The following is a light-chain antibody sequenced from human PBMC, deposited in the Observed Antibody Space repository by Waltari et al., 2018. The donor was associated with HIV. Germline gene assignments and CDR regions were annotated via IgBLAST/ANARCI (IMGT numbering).Light chain of an antibody. J-gene: IGLJ2*01. V-gene: IGLV1-44*01. Sequence: QSVLTQPPSASGTPGQRVTISCSGSSSKIGSHTVKWYQQLPGTAPKLLIYSNNQRPSGVPDRFSGSKSGTSASLAISGLQSEDEADYYWAAWDGSLNGRVVFGGGTKLTVL. CDR1: SSKIGSHT. CDR3: AAWDGSLNGRVV. CDR2: SNN.